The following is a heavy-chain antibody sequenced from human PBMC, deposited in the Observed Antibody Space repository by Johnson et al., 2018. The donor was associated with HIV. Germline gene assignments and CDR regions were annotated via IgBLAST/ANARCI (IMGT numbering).Heavy chain of an antibody. D-gene: IGHD6-19*01. CDR1: VFTFDDSG. CDR3: ARDRLYSSGWYGTDAFDI. V-gene: IGHV3-30*03. J-gene: IGHJ3*02. Sequence: MQLVESGGGVVRPGGSLRLSCPASVFTFDDSGLSWVRQAPGQGLEWVAVISYDGSNKYYPDAVKGRFTIYRDNSKNTLYLQMNSLRTEDTAVYYCARDRLYSSGWYGTDAFDIWGQGTMVTVSS. CDR2: ISYDGSNK.